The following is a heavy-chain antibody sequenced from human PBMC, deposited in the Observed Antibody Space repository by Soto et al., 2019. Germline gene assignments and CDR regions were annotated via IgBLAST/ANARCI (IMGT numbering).Heavy chain of an antibody. Sequence: GWSLRLSCAASGFTFSSYEMNWVRHAPGKGLEWVSYISSSGSTTYHADSVKGRFTISRDNAQNSLDLQMNSLRAEDTAVYYWARAGRGSNGFAASWGQANLATV. CDR1: GFTFSSYE. D-gene: IGHD2-8*01. CDR3: ARAGRGSNGFAAS. CDR2: ISSSGSTT. V-gene: IGHV3-48*03. J-gene: IGHJ5*02.